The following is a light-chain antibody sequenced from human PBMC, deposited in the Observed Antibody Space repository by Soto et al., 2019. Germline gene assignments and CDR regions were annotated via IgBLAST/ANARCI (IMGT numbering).Light chain of an antibody. CDR2: DAY. V-gene: IGKV3D-20*02. Sequence: EIVLTQSPGTLSLSPGERATLSCRASQSVSSSYLAWYQQKPGQAPRLLIYDAYNRATGIPPRFSGSGYGTDLTLTISSLQTEDSAVYYCQQRHMWTITFGQGTRLEIK. J-gene: IGKJ5*01. CDR3: QQRHMWTIT. CDR1: QSVSSSY.